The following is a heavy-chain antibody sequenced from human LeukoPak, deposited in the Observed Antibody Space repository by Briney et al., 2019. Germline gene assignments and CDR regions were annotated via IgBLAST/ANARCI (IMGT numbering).Heavy chain of an antibody. CDR3: AKGWAHDYGDLDY. Sequence: PGGSLRLSCAASGFTFSSYSMNWVRQAPGKGLEWVAVISYDGSNKYYADSVKGRFTISRDNSKNTLYLQMNSLRAEDTAVYYCAKGWAHDYGDLDYWGQGTLVTVSS. D-gene: IGHD4-17*01. V-gene: IGHV3-30*18. CDR2: ISYDGSNK. CDR1: GFTFSSYS. J-gene: IGHJ4*02.